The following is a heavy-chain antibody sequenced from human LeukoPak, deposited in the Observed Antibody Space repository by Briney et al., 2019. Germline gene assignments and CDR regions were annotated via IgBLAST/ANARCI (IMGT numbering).Heavy chain of an antibody. CDR2: ISPDGSSA. Sequence: GGSLRLSCAASGFTFSSYWMQWVRQDPGKGLMWVSRISPDGSSATYADSVKGRFTISRDNAKNTLYLQMNSLRAEDTAVYYCARDSRGYSLVNYCEYWGLGTLVTVSS. V-gene: IGHV3-74*01. J-gene: IGHJ4*02. CDR3: ARDSRGYSLVNYCEY. CDR1: GFTFSSYW. D-gene: IGHD5-18*01.